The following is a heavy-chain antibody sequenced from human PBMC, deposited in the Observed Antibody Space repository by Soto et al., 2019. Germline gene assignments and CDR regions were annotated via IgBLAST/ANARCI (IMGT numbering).Heavy chain of an antibody. CDR3: GREGQQLAQEQYFQFNGVDV. D-gene: IGHD6-13*01. J-gene: IGHJ6*02. CDR2: ISGDNVNR. CDR1: GYNLRDYG. Sequence: QVQLVQSGVEVKTPGASVKVSCTAHGYNLRDYGVSWLRQAPGQGFEWRGWISGDNVNRRSSQRFQDRLTLTTDTSTNTAFLEVRSLRSDDTAVYYCGREGQQLAQEQYFQFNGVDVWGQGTSVTVSS. V-gene: IGHV1-18*01.